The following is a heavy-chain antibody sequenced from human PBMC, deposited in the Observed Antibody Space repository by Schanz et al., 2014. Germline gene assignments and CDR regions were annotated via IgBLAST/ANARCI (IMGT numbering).Heavy chain of an antibody. CDR1: GFTFSTHA. D-gene: IGHD3-10*01. CDR3: AKQHIVRGVIYLNWFDS. CDR2: VSSDGNND. V-gene: IGHV3-30*18. Sequence: VQLVESGGGVVQPGRSRRLSCAASGFTFSTHAMHWVRQAPGKGLEWVALVSSDGNNDYYTDSVKGRFTISRDNSKNTVHLQMNSLRAEDTAVYYCAKQHIVRGVIYLNWFDSWGQGTLVTVSS. J-gene: IGHJ5*01.